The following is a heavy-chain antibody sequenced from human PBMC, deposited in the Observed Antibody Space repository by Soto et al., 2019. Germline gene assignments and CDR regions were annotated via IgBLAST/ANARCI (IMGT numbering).Heavy chain of an antibody. CDR1: GGSISGGVHS. Sequence: QVQLQESGPGLVKPSETLSLTCTVSGGSISGGVHSWSWIRQPPGKGLGWIGHIFDSGSTYYNPSLKSRLTISVDTCKNQLSLRLSSVNAAGTAVYYCSREVMPLTNDWYFDLWGRGTLVTVSS. CDR2: IFDSGST. D-gene: IGHD2-8*01. J-gene: IGHJ2*01. CDR3: SREVMPLTNDWYFDL. V-gene: IGHV4-30-4*01.